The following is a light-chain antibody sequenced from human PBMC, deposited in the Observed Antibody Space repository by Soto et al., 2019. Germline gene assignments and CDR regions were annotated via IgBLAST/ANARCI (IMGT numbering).Light chain of an antibody. CDR3: QQYNEWPLT. V-gene: IGKV3-15*01. CDR2: GAS. CDR1: QSVSTN. J-gene: IGKJ4*01. Sequence: ETVMTQSPATLSVSPGERATLSCGASQSVSTNLAWYQQEPGQVPRLLIYGASTRASDIPARFSGSGSGTEFTLTISSLQSEDFAVYYCQQYNEWPLTFGGGTKVEIE.